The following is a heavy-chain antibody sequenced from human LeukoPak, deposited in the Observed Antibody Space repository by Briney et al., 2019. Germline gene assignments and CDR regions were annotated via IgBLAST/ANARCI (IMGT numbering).Heavy chain of an antibody. J-gene: IGHJ3*02. V-gene: IGHV3-7*01. Sequence: GGSLRLSCAASGFTFSNYWMSWVRQAPGKGLEWVANIKQDGSEKFYVDSVKGRFTISRDNAKNSLYLQMSSLRAEDTAVYYCARGHGAIWGQGTVVIVFS. D-gene: IGHD3-10*01. CDR3: ARGHGAI. CDR1: GFTFSNYW. CDR2: IKQDGSEK.